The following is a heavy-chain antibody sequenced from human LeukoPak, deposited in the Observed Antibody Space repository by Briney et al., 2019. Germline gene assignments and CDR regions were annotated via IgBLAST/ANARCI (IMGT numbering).Heavy chain of an antibody. V-gene: IGHV4-4*07. D-gene: IGHD4-17*01. Sequence: SETLSLTCTVSGGSISSYYWSWIRQSAGKGLEWIGLIYTSGSTNYNPSLKSRVTMSVDTSKNQFSLKLSSVTAADTAVYYCARHDYGDSGPTGWGQGTLVTVSS. CDR2: IYTSGST. J-gene: IGHJ4*02. CDR1: GGSISSYY. CDR3: ARHDYGDSGPTG.